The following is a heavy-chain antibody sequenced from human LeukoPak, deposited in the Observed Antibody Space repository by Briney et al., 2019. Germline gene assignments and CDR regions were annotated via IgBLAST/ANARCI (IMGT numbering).Heavy chain of an antibody. Sequence: PGGSLRLSCAASACTFSNNAMSWVRQAPGKGLEWVSTIRGSGVTSYYADPVKGRFTISRDNSKNTLYLQMNSLRADDTAVYYCAKGDPLYYMDVWNKGTTVSVSS. D-gene: IGHD3-16*01. CDR2: IRGSGVTS. V-gene: IGHV3-23*01. J-gene: IGHJ6*03. CDR1: ACTFSNNA. CDR3: AKGDPLYYMDV.